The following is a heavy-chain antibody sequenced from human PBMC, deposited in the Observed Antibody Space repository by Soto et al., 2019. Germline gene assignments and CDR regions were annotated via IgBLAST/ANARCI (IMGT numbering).Heavy chain of an antibody. J-gene: IGHJ4*02. Sequence: PSETLSLTCAVYGSSFSGYYWGWIRQPPGRGPEWIGEINHSGNTNYNPSLKSRVTISADTSKNQFSLKLSSVTAAATAVYYCAREIMLGTYRGFDSWGQGTTVAVSS. CDR1: GSSFSGYY. CDR3: AREIMLGTYRGFDS. V-gene: IGHV4-34*01. CDR2: INHSGNT. D-gene: IGHD2-21*01.